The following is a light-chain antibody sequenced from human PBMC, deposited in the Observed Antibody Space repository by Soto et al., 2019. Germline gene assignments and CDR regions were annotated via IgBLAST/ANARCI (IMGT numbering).Light chain of an antibody. CDR1: QSVSSN. Sequence: EIVMTQSPATLSLSPGERATLSCRASQSVSSNLAWYQQKPGQAPRLLIYGASTRATGVPARFSGSGSGTEFTLTISSLQSEDFADYYCQQYDNWPPLTFXGGTKVDIK. CDR3: QQYDNWPPLT. CDR2: GAS. J-gene: IGKJ4*01. V-gene: IGKV3-15*01.